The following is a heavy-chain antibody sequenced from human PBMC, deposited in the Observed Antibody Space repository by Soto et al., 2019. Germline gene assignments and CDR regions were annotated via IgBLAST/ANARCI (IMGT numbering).Heavy chain of an antibody. D-gene: IGHD5-12*01. V-gene: IGHV3-33*01. J-gene: IGHJ6*02. CDR3: ARDVGDVMSTIQGHGMDV. CDR1: GFTFSHYG. Sequence: PGGSLRLSCVGSGFTFSHYGMHWVRQAPGKGLEWVAVQWFDGSNKFHADSVKGRFTISRDNSQNTLYLQMDSLRAEDTAVYYCARDVGDVMSTIQGHGMDVWGQGTTVTVSS. CDR2: QWFDGSNK.